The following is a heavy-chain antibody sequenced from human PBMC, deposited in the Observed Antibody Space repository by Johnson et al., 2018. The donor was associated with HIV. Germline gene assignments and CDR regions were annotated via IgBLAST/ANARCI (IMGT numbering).Heavy chain of an antibody. CDR3: ARDPPYGGNPSAFDV. CDR1: GFTFSSYA. D-gene: IGHD4-23*01. V-gene: IGHV3-30*04. Sequence: QVQLVESGGGVVQPGRSLRLSCAASGFTFSSYAMHWVRQAPGKGLEWVAVISYDGSNKYYADSVKGRFTISSDNSKDTLYLQMHSLRPEDTALYYCARDPPYGGNPSAFDVWGQGTMVTVSS. CDR2: ISYDGSNK. J-gene: IGHJ3*01.